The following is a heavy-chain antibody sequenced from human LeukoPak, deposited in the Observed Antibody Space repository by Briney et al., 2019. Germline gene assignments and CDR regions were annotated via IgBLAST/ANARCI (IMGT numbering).Heavy chain of an antibody. CDR1: GYSISSGYD. V-gene: IGHV4-38-2*01. Sequence: SETLSLTCAVSGYSISSGYDWGWIRQPPGKGLEWIGSIYQTGSIHYNPSLKSRVTISIDTSKNQFSLKLSSVTAADTAVYFCARHRLDHDYYYYMDVWGKGTTVTVSS. D-gene: IGHD1-14*01. CDR2: IYQTGSI. J-gene: IGHJ6*03. CDR3: ARHRLDHDYYYYMDV.